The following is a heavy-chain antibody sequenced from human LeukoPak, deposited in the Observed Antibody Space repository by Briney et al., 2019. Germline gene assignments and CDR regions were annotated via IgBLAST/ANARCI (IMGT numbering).Heavy chain of an antibody. CDR2: ISYSGSTN. V-gene: IGHV4-59*01. D-gene: IGHD6-19*01. CDR3: ARHTTSGWYQVVY. J-gene: IGHJ4*02. Sequence: SETLSLTCTISGGSISNYFWSWIRHPPGKGLEWIEYISYSGSTNNHNPSLKSRVTISVDTSKNQFSLKLSSVTAADTAVYYCARHTTSGWYQVVYWGQGTLVTVSS. CDR1: GGSISNYF.